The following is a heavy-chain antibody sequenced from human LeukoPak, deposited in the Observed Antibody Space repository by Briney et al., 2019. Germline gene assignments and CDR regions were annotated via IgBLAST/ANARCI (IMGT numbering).Heavy chain of an antibody. J-gene: IGHJ4*02. CDR3: AKDDPTKTSIDY. Sequence: PGGYLRLSCAASGFTFSSCGMHWVRQAPGKGLEWVAFIRYDGSNKYYADSVKGRFTISRDNSKNTLYLQMNSLRAEDTAVYYCAKDDPTKTSIDYWGQGTLVTVSS. CDR2: IRYDGSNK. V-gene: IGHV3-30*02. CDR1: GFTFSSCG. D-gene: IGHD5-24*01.